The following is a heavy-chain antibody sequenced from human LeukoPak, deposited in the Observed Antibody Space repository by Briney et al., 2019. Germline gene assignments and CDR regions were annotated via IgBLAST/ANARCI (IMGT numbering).Heavy chain of an antibody. CDR1: GYTFTGYY. Sequence: ASVKVSCKAPGYTFTGYYMHWVRQAPGQGLEWMGWINPNSGGTNYAQKFQGRVTMTRDTSISTAYMELSRLRSDDTAVYYCARGPYGSGSQREGDYWGQGTLVTVSS. CDR3: ARGPYGSGSQREGDY. V-gene: IGHV1-2*02. CDR2: INPNSGGT. D-gene: IGHD3-10*01. J-gene: IGHJ4*02.